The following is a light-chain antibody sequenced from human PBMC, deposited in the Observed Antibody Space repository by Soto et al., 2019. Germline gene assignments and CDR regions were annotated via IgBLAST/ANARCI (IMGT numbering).Light chain of an antibody. J-gene: IGLJ3*02. Sequence: QSVLTQPASVSGSPGQSITISCTGTSSDVGGYNLVSWYQQHPGKAPKLMIYEASKRPSGVSNRFSGSRSGNTASLTISGRQAEDEADYHCCSYAGSSTLVFGGGTKLTVL. CDR1: SSDVGGYNL. CDR3: CSYAGSSTLV. CDR2: EAS. V-gene: IGLV2-23*01.